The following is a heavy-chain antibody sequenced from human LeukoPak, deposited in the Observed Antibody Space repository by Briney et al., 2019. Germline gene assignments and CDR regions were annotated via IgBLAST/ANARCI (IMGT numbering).Heavy chain of an antibody. D-gene: IGHD1-26*01. CDR2: IRSKANSYAT. CDR1: GFTFSGSA. J-gene: IGHJ4*02. V-gene: IGHV3-73*01. CDR3: TSLQSIIVGATTNDY. Sequence: PGGSLRLSCAASGFTFSGSATHWVRQASGKGLEWVGRIRSKANSYATAYAASVKGRFTISRDDSKNTAYLQMNSLKTEDTAVYYCTSLQSIIVGATTNDYWGQGTLVTVSS.